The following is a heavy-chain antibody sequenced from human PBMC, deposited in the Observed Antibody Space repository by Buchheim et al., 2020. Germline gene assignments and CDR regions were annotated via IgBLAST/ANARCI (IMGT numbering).Heavy chain of an antibody. CDR1: GFTFSSYE. Sequence: EVQLVESGGGLVQPGGSLRLSCAASGFTFSSYEMNWVRQAPGKGLEWVSYISSSGSTIYYADSVKGRFTISRDNAKNSLYLQMNSLRAEDTAVYYCARDLRITIFGVVITNCYYGMDVRGQGTT. D-gene: IGHD3-3*01. J-gene: IGHJ6*02. CDR2: ISSSGSTI. V-gene: IGHV3-48*03. CDR3: ARDLRITIFGVVITNCYYGMDV.